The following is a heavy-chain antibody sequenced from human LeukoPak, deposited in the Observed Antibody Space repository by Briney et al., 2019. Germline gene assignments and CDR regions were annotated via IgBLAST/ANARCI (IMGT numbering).Heavy chain of an antibody. Sequence: SETLSLTCAVSGYSINSGYYWGWIRQPPGEGLEWIGSVYHTGTAYYNPSLESRVTISLDRSKNQVSLKVSPLTAADTAVYYCVRDRPYRITNMDVWGKGTTVTVSS. CDR3: VRDRPYRITNMDV. CDR1: GYSINSGYY. V-gene: IGHV4-38-2*02. CDR2: VYHTGTA. J-gene: IGHJ6*03.